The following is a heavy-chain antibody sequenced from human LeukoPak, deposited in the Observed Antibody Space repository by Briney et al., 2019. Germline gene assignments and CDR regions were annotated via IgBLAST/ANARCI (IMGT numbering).Heavy chain of an antibody. CDR3: ARANWSMLEY. CDR2: INPNSGDT. Sequence: GASVKVSCKASGYTFIVYHMHWVRQAPGQGLEWMGWINPNSGDTNFAQKFQGRVTMTRDTSISTVYMELSRLTSDETAVYYCARANWSMLEYWGQGTLVTVSS. V-gene: IGHV1-2*02. CDR1: GYTFIVYH. J-gene: IGHJ4*02. D-gene: IGHD1-1*01.